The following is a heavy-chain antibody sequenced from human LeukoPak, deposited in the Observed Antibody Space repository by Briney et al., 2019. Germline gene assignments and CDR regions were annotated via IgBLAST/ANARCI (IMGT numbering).Heavy chain of an antibody. D-gene: IGHD3/OR15-3a*01. Sequence: PGGSLRLSCAASGFTFSSYGMHWVRQAPGKGLEWVAVISYDGSNKYYADSVKGRFTISRDNSKNTLYLQMNSLRAEDTAVYYCAKSLSLDVGGLVIMDFLDYWGQGTLVTVSS. CDR1: GFTFSSYG. J-gene: IGHJ4*02. CDR2: ISYDGSNK. CDR3: AKSLSLDVGGLVIMDFLDY. V-gene: IGHV3-30*18.